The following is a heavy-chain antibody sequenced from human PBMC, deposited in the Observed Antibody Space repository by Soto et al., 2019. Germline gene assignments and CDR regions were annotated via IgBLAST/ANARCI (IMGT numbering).Heavy chain of an antibody. J-gene: IGHJ4*02. CDR1: GYTFTTYY. D-gene: IGHD1-26*01. CDR3: ARSAGATTTEDFDY. CDR2: INPRNGNT. V-gene: IGHV1-46*01. Sequence: ASVKVSCKASGYTFTTYYMHWVRQAPGQGPEWMAKINPRNGNTDFAQKFRGRVTMTRDTSTSTVYMELSGLRSEDTAVYYCARSAGATTTEDFDYWGQGTLVTVSS.